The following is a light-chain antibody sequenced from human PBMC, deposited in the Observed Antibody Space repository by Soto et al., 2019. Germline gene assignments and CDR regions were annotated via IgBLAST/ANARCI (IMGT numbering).Light chain of an antibody. V-gene: IGKV1-5*03. CDR1: QSISTW. CDR3: QQYNGFTWT. J-gene: IGKJ1*01. CDR2: KAS. Sequence: DIQMTQSPSTLSASVGDRVTITRRAGQSISTWLAWYQQKPGKAPNLLIYKASSLEGGVPSRFSGSGSGTEFTLTISSLQPDDIATYYCQQYNGFTWTFGQGTKVDIK.